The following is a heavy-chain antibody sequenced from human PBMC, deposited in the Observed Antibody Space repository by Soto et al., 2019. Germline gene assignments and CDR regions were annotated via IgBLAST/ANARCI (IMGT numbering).Heavy chain of an antibody. Sequence: ASVKVSCKASGYTFTIYAMYWVLQAPGQRLEWMGWINAGNGNTKYSQKFQGRVTITRDTSASTAYMELSSLRSEDTAVYYCARTRAAGTFRDDAFDIWGQGTRVTVSS. D-gene: IGHD6-13*01. V-gene: IGHV1-3*01. CDR2: INAGNGNT. CDR3: ARTRAAGTFRDDAFDI. J-gene: IGHJ3*02. CDR1: GYTFTIYA.